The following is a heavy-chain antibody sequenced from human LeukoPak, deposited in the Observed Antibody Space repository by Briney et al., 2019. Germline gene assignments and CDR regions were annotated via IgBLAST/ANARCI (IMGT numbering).Heavy chain of an antibody. CDR3: AKALAAAGNFDY. CDR2: ISWDGGSA. D-gene: IGHD6-13*01. J-gene: IGHJ4*02. CDR1: GFTFDDYT. Sequence: GSLRLSCAASGFTFDDYTMHWVRQAPGKGLEWVSLISWDGGSAYYADSVKGRFTISRDNSKNSLYLQMNSLRTEDTALYYCAKALAAAGNFDYWGQGTLVTVSS. V-gene: IGHV3-43*01.